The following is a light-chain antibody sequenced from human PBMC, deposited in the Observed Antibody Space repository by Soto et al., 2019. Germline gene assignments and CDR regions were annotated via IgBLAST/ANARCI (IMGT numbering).Light chain of an antibody. CDR1: QSVDSIY. CDR2: GAS. J-gene: IGKJ3*01. CDR3: QLYGSSRL. V-gene: IGKV3-20*01. Sequence: ETVLTQSPGTLSLSPGERATLSCRASQSVDSIYLAWYQQKPGQAPRVLIYGASSRATGIPDRFSGSGSGTDFTLTISRLEPEDFAVYYCQLYGSSRLFGPGNKVDIK.